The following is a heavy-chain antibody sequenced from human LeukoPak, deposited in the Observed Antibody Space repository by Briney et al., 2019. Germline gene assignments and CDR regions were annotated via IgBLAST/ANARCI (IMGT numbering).Heavy chain of an antibody. CDR3: ARQIQLWLFGY. CDR2: IYYSGST. D-gene: IGHD5-18*01. V-gene: IGHV4-39*01. J-gene: IGHJ4*02. CDR1: GGSISSSSYY. Sequence: SETLSLTCTVSGGSISSSSYYWGWIRQPPGRGLEWIGSIYYSGSTYYNPSLKSRVTISVDTSKNQFSLKLSSVTAADTAVYYCARQIQLWLFGYWGQGTLVTVYS.